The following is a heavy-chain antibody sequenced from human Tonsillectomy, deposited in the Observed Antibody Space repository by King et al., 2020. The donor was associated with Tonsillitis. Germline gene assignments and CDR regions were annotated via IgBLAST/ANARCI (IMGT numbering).Heavy chain of an antibody. D-gene: IGHD3-10*01. V-gene: IGHV5-10-1*03. CDR3: ARLDHYYGTGSSPYGMDV. J-gene: IGHJ6*02. Sequence: QLVQSGAELKKPGESLRISCKGSGYSFTSYWINWVRQMPGKGLEWMGRIDPSDSYTKYSPSFEGHVTFSADESISAACLQWSSLKASDTAIYYCARLDHYYGTGSSPYGMDVWGQGTPVTVSS. CDR1: GYSFTSYW. CDR2: IDPSDSYT.